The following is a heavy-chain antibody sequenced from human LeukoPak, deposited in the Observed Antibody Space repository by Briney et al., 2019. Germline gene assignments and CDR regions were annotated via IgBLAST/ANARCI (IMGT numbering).Heavy chain of an antibody. V-gene: IGHV4-59*01. CDR1: GGSISGYY. CDR3: ARALYDYSSSWTSWFDP. D-gene: IGHD6-13*01. CDR2: IYYSGST. Sequence: PSETLSLTCTVSGGSISGYYYNWIRQPPGKGLEWIGYIYYSGSTNYNPSLKSRVTISLDTSKNQFSLKLSSVTTADTAVYYCARALYDYSSSWTSWFDPWGQGTLVTVSS. J-gene: IGHJ5*02.